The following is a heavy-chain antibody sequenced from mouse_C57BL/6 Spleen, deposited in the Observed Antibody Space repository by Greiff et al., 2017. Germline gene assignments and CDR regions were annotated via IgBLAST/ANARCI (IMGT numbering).Heavy chain of an antibody. CDR1: GYTFTSYW. Sequence: QVQLLQPGAELVRPGSSVKLSCKASGYTFTSYWMYWVKQRPIQGLEWIGNIDPSDSETHYNQKFKDKVTLTVDKSSSTAYMQLSRLTSEDSAVYYCARGYDYDGAIDDWGQGTSVTVSS. CDR3: ARGYDYDGAIDD. D-gene: IGHD2-4*01. V-gene: IGHV1-52*01. J-gene: IGHJ4*01. CDR2: IDPSDSET.